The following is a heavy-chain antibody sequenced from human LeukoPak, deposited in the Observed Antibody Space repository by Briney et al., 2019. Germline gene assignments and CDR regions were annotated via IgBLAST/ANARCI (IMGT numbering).Heavy chain of an antibody. CDR1: GFTFSSYE. CDR3: ARDWGGGTHDY. V-gene: IGHV3-48*03. J-gene: IGHJ4*02. CDR2: ISNSGSTI. D-gene: IGHD3-10*01. Sequence: GGSLRLSCAASGFTFSSYEMNWVRQAPGKGLEWVSYISNSGSTIYHADSVKGRFTISRDNAKNSLCLQMNSLRAEDTAVYYCARDWGGGTHDYWGQGTLVTVSS.